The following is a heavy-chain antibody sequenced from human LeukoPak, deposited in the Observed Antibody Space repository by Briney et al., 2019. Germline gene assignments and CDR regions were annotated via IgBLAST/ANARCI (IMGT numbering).Heavy chain of an antibody. Sequence: GGSLRLSCAASGFTFSSYAMHWVRQAPGKGLEWVAVISYDGSNKYYADSVKGRFTISRDNSKNTLYLQMNSLRAEDTAVYYCAREGGYDFWSGYYYYFDYWGQGTLVTVSS. CDR2: ISYDGSNK. CDR3: AREGGYDFWSGYYYYFDY. J-gene: IGHJ4*02. D-gene: IGHD3-3*01. V-gene: IGHV3-30-3*01. CDR1: GFTFSSYA.